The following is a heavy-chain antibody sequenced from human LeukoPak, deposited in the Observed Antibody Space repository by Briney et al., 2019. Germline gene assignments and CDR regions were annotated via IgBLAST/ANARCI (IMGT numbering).Heavy chain of an antibody. V-gene: IGHV4-34*01. CDR2: INHSGST. CDR1: GGSFSDYY. J-gene: IGHJ4*02. D-gene: IGHD6-13*01. CDR3: AWGQQLGNFDY. Sequence: SETLSLTCVVYGGSFSDYYWSWIRQPPGKGLEWIGEINHSGSTNYNPSLKSRVTISEDTSKNQFSLKLSSVTAADTAVYYCAWGQQLGNFDYWGQGTLVTVSS.